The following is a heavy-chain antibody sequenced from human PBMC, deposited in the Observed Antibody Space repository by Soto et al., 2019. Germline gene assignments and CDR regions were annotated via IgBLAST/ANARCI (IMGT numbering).Heavy chain of an antibody. Sequence: GGSLRLSCVGSGFIFSNNGMHWVRQTPGKGLEWVSFMSYYASDTFYADSVKGRFTISRDNSKNTLFLHMSNLTAEDTAMYYCTIVRVAHSGLDHGGQGTLLTVSS. D-gene: IGHD3-10*02. CDR3: TIVRVAHSGLDH. J-gene: IGHJ4*02. CDR2: MSYYASDT. V-gene: IGHV3-30*02. CDR1: GFIFSNNG.